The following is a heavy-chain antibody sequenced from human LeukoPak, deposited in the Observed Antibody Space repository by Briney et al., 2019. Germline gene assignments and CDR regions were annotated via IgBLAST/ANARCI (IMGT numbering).Heavy chain of an antibody. J-gene: IGHJ4*02. CDR1: GFTFSSYW. CDR2: IKQDGSEK. V-gene: IGHV3-7*01. CDR3: ARDYLGSSSGWYPRVY. D-gene: IGHD6-19*01. Sequence: PGGSLRLSCAASGFTFSSYWMSWVRQAPGKGLEWVANIKQDGSEKYHVDSVKGRFTISRDNAKNSLYLQMNSLRAEDTAVYYCARDYLGSSSGWYPRVYWGQGTLVTVSS.